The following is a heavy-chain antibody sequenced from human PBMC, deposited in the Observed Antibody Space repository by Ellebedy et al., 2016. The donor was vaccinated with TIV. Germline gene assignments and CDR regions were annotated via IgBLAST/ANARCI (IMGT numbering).Heavy chain of an antibody. D-gene: IGHD4-17*01. CDR2: IYHSGNT. CDR3: ARGGDDGDYVGH. CDR1: GHSVSSGYY. V-gene: IGHV4-38-2*02. Sequence: GSLRLXCTVSGHSVSSGYYWGWIRQPPGKGLEWIGSIYHSGNTYYNPSLKSRVSISVDTSKNQFSLKLSSVTAADTAVYYCARGGDDGDYVGHWGQGSLVTVSS. J-gene: IGHJ4*02.